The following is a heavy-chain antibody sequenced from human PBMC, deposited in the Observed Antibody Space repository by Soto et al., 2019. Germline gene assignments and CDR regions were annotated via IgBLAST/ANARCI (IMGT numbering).Heavy chain of an antibody. D-gene: IGHD3-3*01. V-gene: IGHV4-61*01. Sequence: PSETLPVTSTVADGSIIGISYCWSWNRKPPGKGLEWIGYIYYSGSTNYNPSLKSRVTISIDTSKNQFSLKLSSVTAADTAVYYCARTYYDFWSGYWRWFDPWGQGTLVTVSS. J-gene: IGHJ5*02. CDR1: DGSIIGISYC. CDR2: IYYSGST. CDR3: ARTYYDFWSGYWRWFDP.